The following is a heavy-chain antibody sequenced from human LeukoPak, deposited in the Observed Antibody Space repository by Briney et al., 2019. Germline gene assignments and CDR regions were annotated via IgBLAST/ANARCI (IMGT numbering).Heavy chain of an antibody. CDR1: GYSFTSSW. D-gene: IGHD3-10*01. CDR2: IYPGDSDT. Sequence: GESLKSSCKGSGYSFTSSWIGWLRQMPGKGLEWMGTIYPGDSDTRYSPSFQGQVTISANKSISTAYLQWSSLKASDTAMYYCARYGGWFGESYGGFDFWGQGTPVTVSS. J-gene: IGHJ4*02. CDR3: ARYGGWFGESYGGFDF. V-gene: IGHV5-51*01.